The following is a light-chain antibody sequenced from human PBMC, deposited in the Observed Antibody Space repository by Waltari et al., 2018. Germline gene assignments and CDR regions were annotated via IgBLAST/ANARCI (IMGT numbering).Light chain of an antibody. CDR3: SSFTTSSTYV. CDR1: SSDVGAYNH. CDR2: DVS. J-gene: IGLJ1*01. V-gene: IGLV2-14*03. Sequence: QSALTQPPSASASPGQSITISCTGTSSDVGAYNHVSWYQQNPGKAPKVMIYDVSNRPSGVSNRFSGSKSGNTASLSSSGLQAEDEADYYCSSFTTSSTYVFGTGTKVTVL.